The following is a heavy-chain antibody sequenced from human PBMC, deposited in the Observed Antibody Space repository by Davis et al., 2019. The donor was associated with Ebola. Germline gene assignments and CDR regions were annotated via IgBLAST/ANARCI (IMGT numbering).Heavy chain of an antibody. CDR1: GGSVSSGSYY. Sequence: MPSETLSLTCTVSGGSVSSGSYYWSWIRQPAGKGLEWIGRIYTSGSTNYNPSLKSRVTMSVDTSKNQFSLKLSSVTAEDTAVYYCARDPHYDYWSGHYNGDYYMDVWGKGTTVIVSS. CDR2: IYTSGST. D-gene: IGHD3-3*01. J-gene: IGHJ6*03. CDR3: ARDPHYDYWSGHYNGDYYMDV. V-gene: IGHV4-61*02.